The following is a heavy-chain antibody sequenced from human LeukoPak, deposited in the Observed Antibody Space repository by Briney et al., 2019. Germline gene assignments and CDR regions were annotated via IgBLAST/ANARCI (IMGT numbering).Heavy chain of an antibody. CDR3: ARGRELLRYFDY. CDR1: GFTFSSYA. D-gene: IGHD1-26*01. J-gene: IGHJ4*02. Sequence: PGGSLRLSCAASGFTFSSYAMHWVRQAPGKGLEWVAVISYDGSNKYYADSVKGRFTISRDNAKNTLYLQMNGLRAEDTAVYYCARGRELLRYFDYWGQGTLVTVSS. V-gene: IGHV3-30-3*01. CDR2: ISYDGSNK.